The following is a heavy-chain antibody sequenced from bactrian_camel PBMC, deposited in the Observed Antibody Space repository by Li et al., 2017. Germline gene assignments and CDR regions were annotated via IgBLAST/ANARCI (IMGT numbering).Heavy chain of an antibody. CDR2: IRSGGDNT. CDR3: ATLISWLHPAYKY. J-gene: IGHJ4*01. D-gene: IGHD7*01. CDR1: GFTASLYA. Sequence: VQLVESGGDLVQPGGSLRLSCVASGFTASLYAMSWVRQAPGKGLEWVSTIRSGGDNTYYLDSVKGRFTISRDNAKNTLYLQMNSLKSEDTALYYCATLISWLHPAYKYWGQGTQVTVS. V-gene: IGHV3S40*01.